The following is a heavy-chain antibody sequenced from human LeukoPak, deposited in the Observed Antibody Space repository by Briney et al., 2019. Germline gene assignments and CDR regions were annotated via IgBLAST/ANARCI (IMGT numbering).Heavy chain of an antibody. Sequence: ASVKVSCKASGYTFTSYYMHWVRQAPGQGLEWMGIINPSGGSTSYAQKFQGRVTMTRDTSTSTVYMELSSLRSEDTAVYYCARVRYYDSSGYYRNYYYYYGMDVWGQGTTVTVSS. V-gene: IGHV1-46*01. CDR1: GYTFTSYY. D-gene: IGHD3-22*01. CDR3: ARVRYYDSSGYYRNYYYYYGMDV. CDR2: INPSGGST. J-gene: IGHJ6*02.